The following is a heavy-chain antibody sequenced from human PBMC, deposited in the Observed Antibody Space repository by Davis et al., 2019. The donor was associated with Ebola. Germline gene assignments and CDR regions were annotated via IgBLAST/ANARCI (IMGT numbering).Heavy chain of an antibody. CDR1: GYTFTDYY. Sequence: ASVKVSCKASGYTFTDYYIQWVRQAPGQGLEWMGRINPNSGGTNYAQKFQGRVTMTRDTSISTAYMELSSLRSEDTAVYYCARRVGVSMDTRHDYWGQGTLVTVSA. D-gene: IGHD5-18*01. V-gene: IGHV1-2*06. J-gene: IGHJ4*02. CDR2: INPNSGGT. CDR3: ARRVGVSMDTRHDY.